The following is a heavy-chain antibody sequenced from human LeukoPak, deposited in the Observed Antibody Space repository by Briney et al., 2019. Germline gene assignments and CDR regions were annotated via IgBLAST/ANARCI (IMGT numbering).Heavy chain of an antibody. V-gene: IGHV4-34*01. J-gene: IGHJ5*02. D-gene: IGHD3-16*02. CDR3: ARGAGLDYIWGSYRHSSWFDP. CDR1: GGSFSGYY. CDR2: INHSGST. Sequence: SETLSLTCAVYGGSFSGYYWSWIRQPPGKGLEWIGEINHSGSTNYNPSLKSRVTISVDTSKNQFSLKLSSVTAADTAVYYCARGAGLDYIWGSYRHSSWFDPWGQGTLVTVSS.